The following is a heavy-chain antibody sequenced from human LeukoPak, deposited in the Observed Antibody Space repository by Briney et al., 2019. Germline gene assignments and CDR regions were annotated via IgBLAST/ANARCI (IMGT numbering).Heavy chain of an antibody. D-gene: IGHD1-26*01. CDR1: GRSISGYT. CDR3: ARGVVGATAFAY. Sequence: SETLFLTCTVSGRSISGYTWSWIWQPAGKGLEWIGRIYASGSTNYNPSLQGRVTMSVDTSRGQFFLMVHSVTAADTAVYYCARGVVGATAFAYWGQGTVVTASS. J-gene: IGHJ4*02. V-gene: IGHV4-4*07. CDR2: IYASGST.